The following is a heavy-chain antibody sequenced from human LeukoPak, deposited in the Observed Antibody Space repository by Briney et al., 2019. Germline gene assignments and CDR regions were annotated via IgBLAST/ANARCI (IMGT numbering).Heavy chain of an antibody. D-gene: IGHD1-26*01. V-gene: IGHV3-48*01. J-gene: IGHJ6*02. CDR1: GFTFSSYS. Sequence: PGGSLRLSCAASGFTFSSYSMNWVRQAPGKGLEWVSYISSSSSTIYYADSVKGRFTISRDNAKNSLYLQMNSLRAEDTAVYYCASDGSSISAQADYYYYYGMDVWGQGTTVTVSS. CDR3: ASDGSSISAQADYYYYYGMDV. CDR2: ISSSSSTI.